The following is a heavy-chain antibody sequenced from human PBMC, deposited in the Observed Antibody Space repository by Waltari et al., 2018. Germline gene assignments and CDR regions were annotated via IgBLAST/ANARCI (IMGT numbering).Heavy chain of an antibody. CDR3: ARDVDMSFYYYMDV. D-gene: IGHD2-21*01. J-gene: IGHJ6*03. V-gene: IGHV4-39*07. CDR2: IYYSGST. CDR1: GGPISSNPYY. Sequence: QLQLQESGPRLVKPSETLSLSCTVSGGPISSNPYYWVWIRQPPGKGLEWIGSIYYSGSTYYNPSLKSRVTIAVDTVKNQVSLKLTSVSAADTAVYYCARDVDMSFYYYMDVWGKGTTVTISS.